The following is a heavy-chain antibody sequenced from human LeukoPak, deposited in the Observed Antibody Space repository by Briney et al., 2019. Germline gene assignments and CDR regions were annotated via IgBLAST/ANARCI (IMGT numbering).Heavy chain of an antibody. CDR3: ARDFVSSSHFDY. J-gene: IGHJ4*02. Sequence: GSLRLSCAASGFTFSSYGMHWVRQAPGKGLEWIGSIYYSGSTYYNPSLKSRVTISVDTSKNQFSLKLSSVTAADTAVYYCARDFVSSSHFDYWGQGTLVTVSS. CDR2: IYYSGST. D-gene: IGHD6-6*01. CDR1: GFTFSSYG. V-gene: IGHV4-39*07.